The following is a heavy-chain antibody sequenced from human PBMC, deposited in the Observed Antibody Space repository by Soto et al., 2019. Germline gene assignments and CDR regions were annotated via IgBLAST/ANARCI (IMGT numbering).Heavy chain of an antibody. Sequence: QVQLVESGGGVVQPGGSLRLSCAASGFTFSSYAMHWVRQAPGKGLEWVAVISYDGSNKYYADSVKGRFTISRDNSKNTLYLQMNSLRAEDTAVYYCARDPAYCGGDCYPPYYYYYGMDVWGQGTTVTVSS. CDR1: GFTFSSYA. D-gene: IGHD2-21*02. J-gene: IGHJ6*02. CDR3: ARDPAYCGGDCYPPYYYYYGMDV. V-gene: IGHV3-30-3*01. CDR2: ISYDGSNK.